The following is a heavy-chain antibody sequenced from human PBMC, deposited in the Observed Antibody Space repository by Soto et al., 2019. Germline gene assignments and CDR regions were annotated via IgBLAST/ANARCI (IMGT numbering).Heavy chain of an antibody. D-gene: IGHD5-12*01. Sequence: SETLSLTCAVYGGSFSGYYWSWIRQPPGKGLEWIGEINHSGSTNYNPSLKSRVTISADTSKNQFSLKLRSVTAADTAVYYCARGVDIEATWGSVFDYWGRGSLDTGSS. CDR3: ARGVDIEATWGSVFDY. CDR2: INHSGST. J-gene: IGHJ4*02. CDR1: GGSFSGYY. V-gene: IGHV4-34*01.